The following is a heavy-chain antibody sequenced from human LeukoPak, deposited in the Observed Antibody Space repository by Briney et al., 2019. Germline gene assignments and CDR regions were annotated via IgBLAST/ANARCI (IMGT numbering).Heavy chain of an antibody. D-gene: IGHD2-2*01. CDR3: ATRGDYCGTTSCYAF. J-gene: IGHJ4*02. Sequence: ASVKVSCKASGYTFTGYYMHWVRQAPGKGLEWMGWINPNSGGTNYAQEFQGRVTMTRDTSSSTAYMELSRLRSDDTAVYHCATRGDYCGTTSCYAFWGQGTLVTVSS. CDR1: GYTFTGYY. CDR2: INPNSGGT. V-gene: IGHV1-2*02.